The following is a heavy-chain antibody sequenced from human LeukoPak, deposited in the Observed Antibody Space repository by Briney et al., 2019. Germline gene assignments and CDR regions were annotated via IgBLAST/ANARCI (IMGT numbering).Heavy chain of an antibody. CDR2: ISWNSGSI. J-gene: IGHJ4*02. CDR1: GFTFDDYA. V-gene: IGHV3-9*03. Sequence: GRSLRLSCAASGFTFDDYAMHWVRQAPGKGVEWVSGISWNSGSIGYADSVKGRFTISRDNAKNSLYLQMNSLRAEDMALYYCAKDASPYGGKGQSYYFDYWGQGTLVTVSS. D-gene: IGHD4-23*01. CDR3: AKDASPYGGKGQSYYFDY.